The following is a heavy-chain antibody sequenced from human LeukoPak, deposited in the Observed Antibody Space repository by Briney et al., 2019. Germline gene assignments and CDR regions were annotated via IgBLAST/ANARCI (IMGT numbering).Heavy chain of an antibody. Sequence: ASVKVSCKVSGYTLTELSMHWVRQAPGKGLEWMGGFDPEDGETIYAQKFQGRVTMTEDTSTDPAYMELSSLRSEDTAVYYCATLVYYYDSSGYYGIPHFDYWGQGTLVTVSS. V-gene: IGHV1-24*01. D-gene: IGHD3-22*01. CDR3: ATLVYYYDSSGYYGIPHFDY. CDR1: GYTLTELS. J-gene: IGHJ4*02. CDR2: FDPEDGET.